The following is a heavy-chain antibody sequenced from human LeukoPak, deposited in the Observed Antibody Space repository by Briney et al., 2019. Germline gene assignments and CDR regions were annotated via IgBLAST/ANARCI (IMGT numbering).Heavy chain of an antibody. D-gene: IGHD6-13*01. Sequence: ASVKVSCKASGYTFTSYDINWVRQATGQGLEWMGWMNPNSGNTGYAQKFQGRVTITRNTSISTAYMALSSLRSEDTAVYYCARSIAAALSPFDYWGQGTLVTVSS. CDR3: ARSIAAALSPFDY. J-gene: IGHJ4*02. V-gene: IGHV1-8*03. CDR1: GYTFTSYD. CDR2: MNPNSGNT.